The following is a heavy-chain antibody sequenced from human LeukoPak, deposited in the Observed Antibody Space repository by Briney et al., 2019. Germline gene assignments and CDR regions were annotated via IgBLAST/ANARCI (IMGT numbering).Heavy chain of an antibody. V-gene: IGHV3-74*01. CDR1: GFTFSSYW. Sequence: PGGSLRLSCLASGFTFSSYWMHWVRQAPGKGLVWVSRINSDGSSTSYADSVKGRFTISRDNAKNTLYLQMNSLRAEDTAVYYCARETRYIAAAGVFYWFDPWGQGTLVTVSS. D-gene: IGHD6-13*01. CDR2: INSDGSST. CDR3: ARETRYIAAAGVFYWFDP. J-gene: IGHJ5*02.